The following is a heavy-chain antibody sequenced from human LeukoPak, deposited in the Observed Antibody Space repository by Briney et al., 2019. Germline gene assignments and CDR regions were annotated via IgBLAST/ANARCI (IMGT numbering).Heavy chain of an antibody. CDR3: ARTFYDTLDSDAFDF. CDR2: INPDSGGT. V-gene: IGHV1-2*02. CDR1: GYTFTGYY. D-gene: IGHD2/OR15-2a*01. J-gene: IGHJ3*01. Sequence: ASVKVSCKASGYTFTGYYMHWVRQAPGQGLEWMGWINPDSGGTNNAQKFQGRVTMTRVTSISTAYMELSRLRSDDTAVYYCARTFYDTLDSDAFDFWGQGTMVIVSS.